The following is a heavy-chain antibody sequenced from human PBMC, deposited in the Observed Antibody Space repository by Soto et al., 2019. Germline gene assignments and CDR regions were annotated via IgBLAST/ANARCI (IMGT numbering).Heavy chain of an antibody. CDR1: GYTFTNYV. J-gene: IGHJ4*02. D-gene: IGHD2-2*01. Sequence: QVQLVQSGAEVKKPGASVKVSCKTSGYTFTNYVISWVRQAPGQGLEWMGWISAYNGNTDYAQKLQGRVTMTKDTSTSTANMELRSLRSDDTAVYYCARVGAYCVSTSCHDYWGQGTLVTVSS. CDR2: ISAYNGNT. CDR3: ARVGAYCVSTSCHDY. V-gene: IGHV1-18*01.